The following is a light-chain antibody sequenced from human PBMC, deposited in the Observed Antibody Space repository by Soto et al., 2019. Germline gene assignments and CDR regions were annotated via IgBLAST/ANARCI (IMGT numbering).Light chain of an antibody. V-gene: IGKV1-39*01. CDR2: ASS. CDR3: QHSYITPPFS. CDR1: QSISTY. Sequence: DIQMTQSPSSLYASVGDRVSLTCRASQSISTYLSWYQQKPGKAPTLLIYASSTLQSGVPSRFSGSGSGTDFTLTISSLQPEDFATYYCQHSYITPPFSFGQGTKVEIK. J-gene: IGKJ2*03.